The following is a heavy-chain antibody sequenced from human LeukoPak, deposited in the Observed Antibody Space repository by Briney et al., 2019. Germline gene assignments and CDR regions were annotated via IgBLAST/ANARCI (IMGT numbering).Heavy chain of an antibody. CDR1: GGSVSSGSFY. CDR3: ARSYYYGSGTYSFDI. D-gene: IGHD3-10*01. Sequence: SETLSLTCTVSGGSVSSGSFYWHWIRQPPGKGLEWIGYIYYSGSTNYNPSLKSRVTISVDTSKNQFSLKLSSVTAADTAVYYCARSYYYGSGTYSFDIWGQGTMVTVSS. CDR2: IYYSGST. J-gene: IGHJ3*02. V-gene: IGHV4-61*01.